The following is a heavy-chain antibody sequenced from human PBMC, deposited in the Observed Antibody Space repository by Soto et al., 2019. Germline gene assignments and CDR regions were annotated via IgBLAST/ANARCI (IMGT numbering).Heavy chain of an antibody. CDR1: GYTFTSYD. J-gene: IGHJ4*02. Sequence: ASVKVSCTASGYTFTSYDINWVRQATGQGLEWMGWMNPNSGNTGYAQKFQGGDTMKRTTSISKAYMEITSRRSEDTAVYYCARGSYGSGMTFGDWGQATLGSVCS. V-gene: IGHV1-8*01. D-gene: IGHD3-10*01. CDR3: ARGSYGSGMTFGD. CDR2: MNPNSGNT.